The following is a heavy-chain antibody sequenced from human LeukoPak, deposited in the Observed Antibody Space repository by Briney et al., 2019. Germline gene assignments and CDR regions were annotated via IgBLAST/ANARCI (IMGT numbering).Heavy chain of an antibody. V-gene: IGHV4-34*01. CDR2: INHSGST. CDR1: GGSFSGYY. J-gene: IGHJ4*02. Sequence: SETLSLTCAVCGGSFSGYYWIWIRQPPGKGLEWIGEINHSGSTNYNPPLKSRVTISVDTSKNQFSLKLGSVTAADTAVYYCGSQGYWGQGTLVTVSS. CDR3: GSQGY.